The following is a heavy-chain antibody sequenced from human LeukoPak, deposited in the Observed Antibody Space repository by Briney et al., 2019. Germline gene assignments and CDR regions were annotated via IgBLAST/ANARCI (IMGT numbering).Heavy chain of an antibody. CDR1: GGSFSGYY. D-gene: IGHD5-12*01. CDR3: ARYHSGYDDY. J-gene: IGHJ4*02. CDR2: INHSGST. V-gene: IGHV4-34*01. Sequence: SETLSLTCAVYGGSFSGYYWSWIRQPPGKGLEWIGEINHSGSTNYNPSLKSRVTISVDTSKNQFSLKLSSVTAADTAVYYCARYHSGYDDYWGQGTLVTVSS.